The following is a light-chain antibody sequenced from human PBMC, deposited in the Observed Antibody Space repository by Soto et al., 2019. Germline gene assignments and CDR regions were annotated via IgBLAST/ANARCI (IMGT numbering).Light chain of an antibody. J-gene: IGKJ4*01. CDR3: QRYNKWPLT. Sequence: ERVMTQSPATLSVSPGEKATLSCRASQTVSNNLAWYQQKPGQAPRLLMYFASTSATGIPARFSGSGSGTEVTLTISSLKSEDCAIYYCQRYNKWPLTFGGGTKVETK. V-gene: IGKV3D-15*01. CDR2: FAS. CDR1: QTVSNN.